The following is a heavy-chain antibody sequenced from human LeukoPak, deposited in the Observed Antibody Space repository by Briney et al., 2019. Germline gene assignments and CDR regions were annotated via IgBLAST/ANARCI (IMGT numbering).Heavy chain of an antibody. D-gene: IGHD3-22*01. CDR1: GFTFSDYY. CDR2: ISASSSYT. J-gene: IGHJ6*02. V-gene: IGHV3-11*05. CDR3: AREGYYDSSGYSQVQYYYYGMDV. Sequence: PGGSLRLSCAVSGFTFSDYYMSWIRQAPGKGLEWVSYISASSSYTNYADSVKGRFTISRDNAKNSLYLQMNSLRVEDTAVYYCAREGYYDSSGYSQVQYYYYGMDVWGQGTTVTVSS.